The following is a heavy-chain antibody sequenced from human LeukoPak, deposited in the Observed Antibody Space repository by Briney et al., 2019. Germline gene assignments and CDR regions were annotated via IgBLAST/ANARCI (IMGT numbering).Heavy chain of an antibody. CDR3: ARDRRNDFWSGYSAFDI. Sequence: GGSLRLSCAASGSTFSSYGMHWVRQAPGKGLEWVAVIWYDGSNKYYADSVKGRFTISRDNAKNSLYLQMNSLRAEDTAVYYCARDRRNDFWSGYSAFDIWGQGTMVTVPS. V-gene: IGHV3-33*01. CDR2: IWYDGSNK. CDR1: GSTFSSYG. D-gene: IGHD3-3*01. J-gene: IGHJ3*02.